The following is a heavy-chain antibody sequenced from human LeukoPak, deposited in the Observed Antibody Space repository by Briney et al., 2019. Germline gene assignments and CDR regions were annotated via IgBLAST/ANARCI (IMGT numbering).Heavy chain of an antibody. V-gene: IGHV3-7*04. CDR1: GFTFAPYW. Sequence: GRSLRLSCAASGFTFAPYWMTWVRQAPGKGLDYVATMNRDGSEKYYVDSVKGRFTISRDNSKNSLYLQVDSLRAEDTAVYYCARGIEEWLYLYYWGQGALVTVAS. J-gene: IGHJ4*02. CDR3: ARGIEEWLYLYY. D-gene: IGHD3-3*01. CDR2: MNRDGSEK.